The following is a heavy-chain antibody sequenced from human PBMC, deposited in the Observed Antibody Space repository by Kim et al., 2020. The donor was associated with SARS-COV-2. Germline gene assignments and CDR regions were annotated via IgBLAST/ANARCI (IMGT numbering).Heavy chain of an antibody. CDR3: AKDISAGYSDWGGLDS. J-gene: IGHJ4*02. D-gene: IGHD5-12*01. V-gene: IGHV3-9*01. Sequence: GGSLRLSCAASGFKFSDFAMHWVRLTPGKGLEWVSSIEWNSRKIAYADSLRGRFTISRDNAKNSLFLQMNSLGVEDAALYYCAKDISAGYSDWGGLDSWGQGTLVSVAS. CDR2: IEWNSRKI. CDR1: GFKFSDFA.